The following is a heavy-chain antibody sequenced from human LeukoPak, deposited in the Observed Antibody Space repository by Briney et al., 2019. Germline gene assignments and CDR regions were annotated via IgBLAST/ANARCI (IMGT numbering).Heavy chain of an antibody. CDR1: GFTFSSYA. CDR2: LSGSGGST. J-gene: IGHJ4*02. CDR3: AKDSSPHYYDSSAYPDY. Sequence: GGSLRLSCAASGFTFSSYAMSWVRQAPGKGPEWVSALSGSGGSTYYADSVKGRFTISRDNSRSTLYLQMNSLRAEDTAVYYCAKDSSPHYYDSSAYPDYWGQGTLVTVSS. D-gene: IGHD3-22*01. V-gene: IGHV3-23*01.